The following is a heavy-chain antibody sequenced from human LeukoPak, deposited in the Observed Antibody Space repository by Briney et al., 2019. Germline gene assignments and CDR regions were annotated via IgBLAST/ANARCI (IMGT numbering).Heavy chain of an antibody. V-gene: IGHV3-30-3*01. D-gene: IGHD1-26*01. CDR3: AKGVEWELLRNDY. CDR1: GFTFSNYA. CDR2: ISYDGSNK. Sequence: GGSLRLSCAASGFTFSNYAMHWVRQAPGKGLEWVAVISYDGSNKYYADSVKGRFTISRDNSKNTLYLQMNSLRAEDTAVYYCAKGVEWELLRNDYWGQGTLVTVSS. J-gene: IGHJ4*02.